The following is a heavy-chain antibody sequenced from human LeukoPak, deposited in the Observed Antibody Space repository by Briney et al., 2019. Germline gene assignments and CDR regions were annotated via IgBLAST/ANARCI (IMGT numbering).Heavy chain of an antibody. J-gene: IGHJ5*02. CDR3: ARVSFGPASEWFDP. CDR1: GFNVRSKY. Sequence: GGSLRLSCAASGFNVRSKYMSWVRQAPGKGLECVSVFYSGGTTAYADSVKGRFTVSIDNSNNTLYLQMNSLRAEDTAVYYGARVSFGPASEWFDPWGQGTLVTVSS. D-gene: IGHD3/OR15-3a*01. V-gene: IGHV3-53*01. CDR2: FYSGGTT.